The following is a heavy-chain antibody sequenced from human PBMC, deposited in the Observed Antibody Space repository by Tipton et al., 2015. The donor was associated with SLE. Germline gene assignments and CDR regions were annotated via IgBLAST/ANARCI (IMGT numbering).Heavy chain of an antibody. D-gene: IGHD2-8*01. CDR1: GGTISPYY. Sequence: PGLVKPSETLSLTCTVSGGTISPYYWGWIRQPPGKGLEWIGSIYYSGSTYYNRSLKSRVTISVDRSKNQFSLTLSSVAAADTAMYYCARHGGKVYGDQDLQHWGQGTLVTVSS. CDR2: IYYSGST. CDR3: ARHGGKVYGDQDLQH. V-gene: IGHV4-39*01. J-gene: IGHJ1*01.